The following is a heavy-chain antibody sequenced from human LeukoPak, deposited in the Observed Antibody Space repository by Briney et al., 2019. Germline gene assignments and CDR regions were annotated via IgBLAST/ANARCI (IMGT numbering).Heavy chain of an antibody. CDR3: ARDHGAVAGTNGFDY. V-gene: IGHV3-48*03. J-gene: IGHJ4*02. CDR2: ISSSGSTI. CDR1: GFTFSSYE. Sequence: PGGSLRLSCAASGFTFSSYETNWVRQAPGKGLEWVSYISSSGSTIYYADSVKGRFTISRDNAKNSLYLQMNSLRAEDTAVYYCARDHGAVAGTNGFDYWGQGTLVTVSS. D-gene: IGHD6-19*01.